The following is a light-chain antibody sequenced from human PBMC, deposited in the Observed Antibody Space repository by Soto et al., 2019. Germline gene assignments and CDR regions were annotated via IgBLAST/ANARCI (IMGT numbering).Light chain of an antibody. Sequence: QSALTQPASVSGSPGQSITISCTATSSDVGGYNYVSWYQQHPGKAPKLMIYDVSDRPSGVSNRFSGSKSGNTASLTISGLQPEDEADYYCSLYTGSNTVAFGGGTQLTVL. J-gene: IGLJ2*01. CDR3: SLYTGSNTVA. CDR2: DVS. CDR1: SSDVGGYNY. V-gene: IGLV2-14*01.